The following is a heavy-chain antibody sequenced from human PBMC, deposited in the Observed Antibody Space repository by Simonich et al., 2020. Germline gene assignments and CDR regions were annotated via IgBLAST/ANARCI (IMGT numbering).Heavy chain of an antibody. CDR2: ITHSGST. CDR3: ARGLRVAAAGTAFQH. Sequence: QVQLQQWGAGLLKPSETLSLTCAVYGGSFSGYYWRGIRQPPGKGLGWIGEITHSGSTNYNPALKGRVTISVDTSKNQFSLKLSSVTAADTAVYYRARGLRVAAAGTAFQHWGQGTLVTVSS. V-gene: IGHV4-34*01. D-gene: IGHD6-13*01. CDR1: GGSFSGYY. J-gene: IGHJ1*01.